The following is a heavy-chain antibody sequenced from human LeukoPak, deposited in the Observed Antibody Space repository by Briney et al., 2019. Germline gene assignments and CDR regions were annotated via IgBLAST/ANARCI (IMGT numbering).Heavy chain of an antibody. V-gene: IGHV1-8*01. CDR2: MNPNSGNT. CDR1: GYTFTSYD. J-gene: IGHJ4*02. D-gene: IGHD3-22*01. CDR3: ARVGTGDYYDSSGYYPNDY. Sequence: ASVKVSCKASGYTFTSYDINWVRQATGQGLEWMGWMNPNSGNTGYAQKFQGRVTMTRNTSISTAYMELSSLRSEDTAVYYCARVGTGDYYDSSGYYPNDYWGQGTLVTVSS.